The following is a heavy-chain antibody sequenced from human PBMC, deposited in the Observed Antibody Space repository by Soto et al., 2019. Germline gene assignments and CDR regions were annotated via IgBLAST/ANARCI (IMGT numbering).Heavy chain of an antibody. D-gene: IGHD2-15*01. Sequence: GGSLRLSCAASGFTFSSYAMSWVRQAPGKGLEWVSTIRGSGGSTDYADSVKGRFTISRDNSKYTLYLQMNSLRAEDTAVYYCAKAGGTSYYYYMDVWGKGTTVTVSS. J-gene: IGHJ6*03. CDR1: GFTFSSYA. CDR2: IRGSGGST. V-gene: IGHV3-23*01. CDR3: AKAGGTSYYYYMDV.